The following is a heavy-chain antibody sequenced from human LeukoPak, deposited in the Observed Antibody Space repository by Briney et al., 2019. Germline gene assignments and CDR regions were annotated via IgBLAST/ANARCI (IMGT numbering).Heavy chain of an antibody. D-gene: IGHD5-12*01. CDR3: ARDSAIVATYMDY. Sequence: PSETLSLTCTVSGGSISSGGYYWSWIRQPPGKGLEWIGYIYHSGSTYYNPSLKSRVTISVDTSKNQFSLKLSSVTAADTAVYYCARDSAIVATYMDYWGQGTLVTVSS. CDR2: IYHSGST. J-gene: IGHJ4*02. CDR1: GGSISSGGYY. V-gene: IGHV4-30-2*01.